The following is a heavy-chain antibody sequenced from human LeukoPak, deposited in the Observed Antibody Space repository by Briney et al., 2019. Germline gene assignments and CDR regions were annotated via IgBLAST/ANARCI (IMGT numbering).Heavy chain of an antibody. CDR2: ISGSGGST. CDR1: GFTLSSYA. CDR3: AKDLTARPRAFDY. V-gene: IGHV3-23*01. J-gene: IGHJ4*02. D-gene: IGHD6-6*01. Sequence: GGSLRHSCAASGFTLSSYAMSWVRQAPGKGLEWVSAISGSGGSTYYADSVKGRFTISRDNSKNTLYLQMNSLSAEDTAVYYCAKDLTARPRAFDYRGQGTLVTVSS.